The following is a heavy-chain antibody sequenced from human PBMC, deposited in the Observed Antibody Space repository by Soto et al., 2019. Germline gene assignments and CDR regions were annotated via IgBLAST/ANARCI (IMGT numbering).Heavy chain of an antibody. V-gene: IGHV1-2*04. Sequence: ASVKVSCKASGYTFTGYYMHWVRQAPGQGLEWMGWINPNSGGTNYAQKFQGWVTMTRDTSISTAYMELSRLRSDDTAVYYCARDRIAAAGTNGPNNWFDPWGQGTLVTVSS. CDR2: INPNSGGT. J-gene: IGHJ5*02. D-gene: IGHD6-13*01. CDR1: GYTFTGYY. CDR3: ARDRIAAAGTNGPNNWFDP.